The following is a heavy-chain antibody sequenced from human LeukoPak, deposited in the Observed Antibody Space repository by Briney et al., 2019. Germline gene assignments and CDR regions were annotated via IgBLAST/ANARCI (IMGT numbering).Heavy chain of an antibody. CDR3: ARADSSSWPGEAFDA. CDR2: IWSDGSNK. V-gene: IGHV3-33*01. D-gene: IGHD6-13*01. J-gene: IGHJ3*01. Sequence: GGSLRLSCAASRFTFSSYGMHWVRQAPGKGLGWVAIIWSDGSNKYYADSVKGRFTISRDNSKNTLYLQMNSLRAEDTAAYYCARADSSSWPGEAFDAWGQGTMVTVSS. CDR1: RFTFSSYG.